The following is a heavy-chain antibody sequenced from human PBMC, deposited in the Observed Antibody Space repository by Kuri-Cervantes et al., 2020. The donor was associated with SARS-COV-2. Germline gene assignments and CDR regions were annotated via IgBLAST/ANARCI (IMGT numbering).Heavy chain of an antibody. Sequence: GESLKISCAASGFTFDDYAMHWVRQAPGKGLEWVSLISWDGGSTYYADSVKGRFTISRDNSKNSLYLQMNSLRAEDTAVYYCARDFCGSTSCYTSYPGEAFDIWAKGQWSPSPQ. V-gene: IGHV3-43D*03. J-gene: IGHJ3*02. CDR2: ISWDGGST. CDR3: ARDFCGSTSCYTSYPGEAFDI. D-gene: IGHD2-2*02. CDR1: GFTFDDYA.